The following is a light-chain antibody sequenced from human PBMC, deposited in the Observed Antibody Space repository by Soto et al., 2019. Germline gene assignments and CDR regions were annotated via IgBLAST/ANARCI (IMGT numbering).Light chain of an antibody. CDR2: DVG. Sequence: QSVLTQPRSVSWSPGQSVPISCTGTSSDVGGYNYVSWFQQHPGKAPKLMIYDVGKRPSGVPDRFSCSKSGNTASLTISGLQAEDEADYYCCSYACSYTFLYVFGTGTKVTVL. V-gene: IGLV2-11*01. J-gene: IGLJ1*01. CDR3: CSYACSYTFLYV. CDR1: SSDVGGYNY.